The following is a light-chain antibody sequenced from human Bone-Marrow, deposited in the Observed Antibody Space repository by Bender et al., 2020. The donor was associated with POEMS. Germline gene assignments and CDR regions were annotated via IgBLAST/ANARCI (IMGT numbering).Light chain of an antibody. CDR3: GTDHGSGSNFVWV. CDR1: SGYSNYK. Sequence: QPVLTQPPSASASLGASVTLTCTLSSGYSNYKVDWYQQRPGRGPRFVMRVGTGGIVPSRGHGIPDRFSVLGSGLNRYLTINNIQEEDESDYHCGTDHGSGSNFVWVFGGGTKLTVL. V-gene: IGLV9-49*03. CDR2: VGTGGIVP. J-gene: IGLJ3*02.